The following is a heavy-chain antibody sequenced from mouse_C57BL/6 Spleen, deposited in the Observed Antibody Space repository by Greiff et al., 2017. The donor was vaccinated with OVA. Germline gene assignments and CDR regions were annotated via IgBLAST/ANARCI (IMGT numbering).Heavy chain of an antibody. V-gene: IGHV3-6*01. J-gene: IGHJ2*01. Sequence: EVQLQQSGPGLVKPSQSLSLTCSVTGYSITSGYYWNWLRQFPGNKLEWMGYISYDGSNNYNPSLKNRISITRDTSKNQFFLKLNSVTTEDTATYYCARDLVYYDYDGGFDYWGQGTTLTVSS. CDR2: ISYDGSN. CDR3: ARDLVYYDYDGGFDY. D-gene: IGHD2-4*01. CDR1: GYSITSGYY.